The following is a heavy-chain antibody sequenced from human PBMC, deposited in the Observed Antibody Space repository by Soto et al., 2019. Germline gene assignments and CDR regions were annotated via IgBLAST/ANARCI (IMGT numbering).Heavy chain of an antibody. J-gene: IGHJ5*02. Sequence: ASVKVSCKASGYTFTGYYMHWVRQGPGQGLEWMGWINPNSGGTNYAQKFQGRVTMTRDTSISTAYMELSRLRSDDTAVYYCARDAPPNDFWSGYSLNWFDPWGQGTLVTVSS. CDR1: GYTFTGYY. V-gene: IGHV1-2*02. CDR3: ARDAPPNDFWSGYSLNWFDP. D-gene: IGHD3-3*01. CDR2: INPNSGGT.